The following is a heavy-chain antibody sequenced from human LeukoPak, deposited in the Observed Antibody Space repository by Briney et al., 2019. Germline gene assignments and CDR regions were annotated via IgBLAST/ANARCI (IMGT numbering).Heavy chain of an antibody. V-gene: IGHV3-23*01. Sequence: GGSLRLSCAVSGITLSNYGMSWVRQAPGKGLEWVAGISDSGGSTNYAVSVKGRFTISRDNPKDTLYLQMNGLRAEDTAVYFCAKRGVVIRVVLVGFHKQAYYFDSWGQGALVTVSS. CDR3: AKRGVVIRVVLVGFHKQAYYFDS. J-gene: IGHJ4*02. D-gene: IGHD3/OR15-3a*01. CDR2: ISDSGGST. CDR1: GITLSNYG.